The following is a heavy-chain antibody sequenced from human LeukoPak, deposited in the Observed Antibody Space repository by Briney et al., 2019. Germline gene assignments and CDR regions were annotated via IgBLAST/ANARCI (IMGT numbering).Heavy chain of an antibody. CDR2: INSDGSIT. CDR3: AKSGGSYFDY. Sequence: GGSLRLSCAASGFTFTTYWMHWVRQAPGKGLVWVSHINSDGSITSYADSVKGRFTISRDNSKNTLYLQMNSLRAEDTAVYYCAKSGGSYFDYWGQGTLVTVSS. CDR1: GFTFTTYW. V-gene: IGHV3-74*01. J-gene: IGHJ4*02. D-gene: IGHD1-26*01.